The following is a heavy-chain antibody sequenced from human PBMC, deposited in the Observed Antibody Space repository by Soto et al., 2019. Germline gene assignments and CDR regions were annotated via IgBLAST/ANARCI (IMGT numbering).Heavy chain of an antibody. CDR2: LSGSGDST. D-gene: IGHD6-13*01. CDR1: GFTFTSYA. J-gene: IGHJ6*02. V-gene: IGHV3-23*01. CDR3: AKGSSWDNYFYYGLDV. Sequence: EVHLLESGGGLVQPGGSLRLSCAASGFTFTSYAMSWVRQAAGKGLEWVSTLSGSGDSTYYADSVKGRFIISRDNLKNTLHLQMNSLRADDTAVYYCAKGSSWDNYFYYGLDVWGQGTTVTVS.